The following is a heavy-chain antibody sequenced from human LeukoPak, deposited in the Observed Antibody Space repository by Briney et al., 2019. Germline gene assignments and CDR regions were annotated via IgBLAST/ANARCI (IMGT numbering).Heavy chain of an antibody. V-gene: IGHV3-7*01. J-gene: IGHJ4*02. D-gene: IGHD3-10*01. CDR2: IDQEGGEQ. CDR3: ARSKAGGY. Sequence: GGSLRLSCVVSGFNFSNYWMSWVRQAPGKGLEWVANIDQEGGEQNYVDSVKGRFSISRDNAKKSVYLQMNSLKVEDTAFYYCARSKAGGYWGQGTLVTVSS. CDR1: GFNFSNYW.